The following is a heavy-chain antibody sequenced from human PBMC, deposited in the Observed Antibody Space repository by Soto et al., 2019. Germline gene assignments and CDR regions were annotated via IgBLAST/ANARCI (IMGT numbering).Heavy chain of an antibody. V-gene: IGHV4-31*03. J-gene: IGHJ4*02. CDR2: IYYSGST. D-gene: IGHD5-18*01. CDR3: PRSGYNYGPKLILY. CDR1: GGSISSGGYY. Sequence: QVQLQESGPGLVKPSQTLSLTCTVSGGSISSGGYYWSWIRQHPGKGLEWIGYIYYSGSTYYNPSLKRRVTISVDTSKNQFSLKLSSVTAADTAVYYCPRSGYNYGPKLILYWGKGTLVTVSS.